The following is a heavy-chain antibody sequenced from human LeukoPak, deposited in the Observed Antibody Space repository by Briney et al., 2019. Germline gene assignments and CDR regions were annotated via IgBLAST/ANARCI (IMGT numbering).Heavy chain of an antibody. V-gene: IGHV4-61*02. CDR1: GGSISSGSYY. CDR3: ASKYYVSGGYYGGPFAY. J-gene: IGHJ4*02. Sequence: KASQTLSLTCTVSGGSISSGSYYWSWIRQPAGKGLEWIGRIYTSGSTNYNPSLKSRVTISVDTSKNQFSLKLSSVTAAYTAVYYWASKYYVSGGYYGGPFAYGGQGTLVTVSS. D-gene: IGHD3-10*01. CDR2: IYTSGST.